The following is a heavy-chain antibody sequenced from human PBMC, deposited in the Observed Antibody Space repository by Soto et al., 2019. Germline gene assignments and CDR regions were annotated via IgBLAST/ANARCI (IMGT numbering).Heavy chain of an antibody. CDR3: ARNGGGSHSAFDY. CDR2: IGPSGAT. CDR1: GGPLSDYN. D-gene: IGHD2-15*01. Sequence: QVQLQQWGAGLLKPSETLSLTCGVSGGPLSDYNWSWVRQAPGAGLAWIGAIGPSGATNYNPSLRSRVTISQDMSKSQCSRRLTSVTAADTAVYHCARNGGGSHSAFDYWGQGALITVSS. J-gene: IGHJ4*02. V-gene: IGHV4-34*01.